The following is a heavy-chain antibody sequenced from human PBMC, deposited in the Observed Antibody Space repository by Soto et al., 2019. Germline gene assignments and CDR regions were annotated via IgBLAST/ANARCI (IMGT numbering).Heavy chain of an antibody. D-gene: IGHD4-17*01. CDR3: TADYGGNPSYYYYYGMDV. J-gene: IGHJ6*02. Sequence: VGSLRLSCAASGFTFSNAWMSWVRQARGKGLEWVGRIKSKTDGGTTDYAAPVKGRFTISRDDSKNTLYLQMNSLKTEDTAVYYCTADYGGNPSYYYYYGMDVWGQGTTVTVSS. CDR1: GFTFSNAW. V-gene: IGHV3-15*01. CDR2: IKSKTDGGTT.